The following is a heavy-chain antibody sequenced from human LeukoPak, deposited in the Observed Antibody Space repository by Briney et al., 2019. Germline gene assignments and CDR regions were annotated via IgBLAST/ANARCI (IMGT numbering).Heavy chain of an antibody. J-gene: IGHJ4*02. Sequence: GGSLRLSCAASGFTFSSYEMNWVRQAPGKGLEWVSYISSSGSTIYYADSVKGRFTISRDNSKNTLYLQMNSLRAEDTAVYYCAKDRGWGEVLDYWGQGTLVTVSS. V-gene: IGHV3-48*03. CDR3: AKDRGWGEVLDY. CDR1: GFTFSSYE. CDR2: ISSSGSTI. D-gene: IGHD6-19*01.